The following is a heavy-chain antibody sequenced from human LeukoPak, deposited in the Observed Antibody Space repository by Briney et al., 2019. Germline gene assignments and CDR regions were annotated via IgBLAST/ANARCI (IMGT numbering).Heavy chain of an antibody. V-gene: IGHV3-23*01. Sequence: GGSLRLSCAASGFTFSSYAMSWVRQAPGKGLEWVSAISGSGGSTYYADSVKGRFTISRDNSKNTLYLQMNSLRAEDTAVYYCAKGXAIXGXXXXXDYWXXGTLVTVS. D-gene: IGHD1-20*01. CDR2: ISGSGGST. CDR1: GFTFSSYA. CDR3: AKGXAIXGXXXXXDY. J-gene: IGHJ4*01.